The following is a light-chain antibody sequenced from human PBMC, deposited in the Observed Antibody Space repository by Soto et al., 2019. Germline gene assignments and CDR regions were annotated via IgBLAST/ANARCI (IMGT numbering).Light chain of an antibody. CDR3: QQYGSLPET. Sequence: EIVLTQSPGTLSLSPGERATLSCRASQSVPRSYLAWYQQKPGQAPRLLIYDASSRATGIPDRFSGSGSGTDFILTISRLEPEDFAVYYCQQYGSLPETFGQGTKVDIK. CDR1: QSVPRSY. CDR2: DAS. V-gene: IGKV3-20*01. J-gene: IGKJ1*01.